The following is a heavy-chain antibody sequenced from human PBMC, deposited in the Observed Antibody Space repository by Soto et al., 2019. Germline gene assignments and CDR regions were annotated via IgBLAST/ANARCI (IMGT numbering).Heavy chain of an antibody. J-gene: IGHJ4*02. V-gene: IGHV4-34*10. CDR3: AILSN. CDR1: GGSFSGYY. CDR2: INHSGNT. Sequence: PSETLSLTCAVYGGSFSGYYWSWIRQPPGKGLEWIGEINHSGNTNYNPSLKSRVTISVDTSKNTLHLQMNSLRAEDTAVYYCAILSNWGQGTLVTVSS. D-gene: IGHD6-6*01.